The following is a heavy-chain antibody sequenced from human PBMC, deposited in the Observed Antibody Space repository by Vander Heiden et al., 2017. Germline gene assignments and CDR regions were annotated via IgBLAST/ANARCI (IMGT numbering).Heavy chain of an antibody. J-gene: IGHJ4*02. Sequence: QVQLQQWGAGLLKPSETLSLTCAVYGGSFSGYYWSWIRQPPGKGLEWIGEINHSGSTNYNPSLKSRVTISVDTSKNQFSLKLSSVTAADTAVYYCARDSGSYPFDYWGQGTLVTVSS. D-gene: IGHD1-26*01. CDR1: GGSFSGYY. CDR2: INHSGST. CDR3: ARDSGSYPFDY. V-gene: IGHV4-34*01.